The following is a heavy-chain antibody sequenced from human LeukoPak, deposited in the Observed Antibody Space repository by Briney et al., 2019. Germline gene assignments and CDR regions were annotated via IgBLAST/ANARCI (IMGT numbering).Heavy chain of an antibody. V-gene: IGHV4-61*01. Sequence: SETLSLTCTVSGGSVSIGSYYWSWIRQPPGKGLEWIGYIYYSGSTNYNPSLKSRVTISVDTSKNQFSLKLSSVTAADTAVYYCARGHYDILTAYYEGYYYYGMDVWGKGTTVTVSS. D-gene: IGHD3-9*01. CDR3: ARGHYDILTAYYEGYYYYGMDV. J-gene: IGHJ6*04. CDR1: GGSVSIGSYY. CDR2: IYYSGST.